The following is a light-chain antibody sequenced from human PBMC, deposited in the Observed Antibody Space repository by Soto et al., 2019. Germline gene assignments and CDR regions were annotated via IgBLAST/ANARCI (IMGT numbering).Light chain of an antibody. CDR3: LQDYNYPFT. CDR1: QDIRKD. J-gene: IGKJ2*01. V-gene: IGKV1-6*01. Sequence: IQMTQSPSTLSASVGDRVTITCRASQDIRKDLAWYQQKPGKAPQILIYGASTLQTGVASRFSGSGSATDFTLTISSLQPEDSAAYYCLQDYNYPFTFGQGTKVDI. CDR2: GAS.